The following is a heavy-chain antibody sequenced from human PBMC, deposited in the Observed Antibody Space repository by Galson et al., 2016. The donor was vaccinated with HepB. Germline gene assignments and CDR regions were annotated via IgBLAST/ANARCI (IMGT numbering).Heavy chain of an antibody. J-gene: IGHJ4*02. CDR3: AQRRLGLGNFYFDY. V-gene: IGHV3-23*01. D-gene: IGHD3-16*01. Sequence: SLRLSCAASGFTFNAYAMSWVRQSPGKGLEWVSAITPSGVGTLYTDSVKGRFTISRDNSKNTLYLQMNSLRVEDTATYFCAQRRLGLGNFYFDYWGQGTLVTVSS. CDR1: GFTFNAYA. CDR2: ITPSGVGT.